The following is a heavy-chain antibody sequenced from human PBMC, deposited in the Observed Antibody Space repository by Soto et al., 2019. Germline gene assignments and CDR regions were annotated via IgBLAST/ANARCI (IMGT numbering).Heavy chain of an antibody. Sequence: GGSLILSCAASGFTFSSYSMNWVRQAPGKGLEWVSYISSSSSTIYYADSVKGRFTISRDNAKNSLYLQMNSLRAEDTAVYYCARDDSSGGAFDIWGQGTMVTGSS. CDR1: GFTFSSYS. J-gene: IGHJ3*02. V-gene: IGHV3-48*01. CDR3: ARDDSSGGAFDI. CDR2: ISSSSSTI. D-gene: IGHD6-19*01.